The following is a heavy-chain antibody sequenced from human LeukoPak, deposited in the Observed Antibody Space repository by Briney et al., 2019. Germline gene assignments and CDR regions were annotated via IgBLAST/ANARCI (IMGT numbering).Heavy chain of an antibody. D-gene: IGHD3-22*01. Sequence: GGSLRPSCAASGFTFSSYGMSWVRQAPGKGLEWVSAISGSGGSTYYADSVKGRFTISRDNSKNTLYLQMNSLRAEDTAVYYCAKWFGITMIVVGLDYWGQGTLVTVSS. CDR3: AKWFGITMIVVGLDY. CDR2: ISGSGGST. V-gene: IGHV3-23*01. J-gene: IGHJ4*02. CDR1: GFTFSSYG.